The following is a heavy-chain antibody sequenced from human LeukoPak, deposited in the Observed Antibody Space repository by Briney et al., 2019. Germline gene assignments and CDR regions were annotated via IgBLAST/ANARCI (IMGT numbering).Heavy chain of an antibody. CDR1: GASISSTSDY. D-gene: IGHD2-15*01. Sequence: SETLSLTCTVSGASISSTSDYWGWIRQPPGKGLERIGTIYYSGRAYYNPSLKSRLTISVDTSKNQFSLKLNSVTATDTAIYYCVRQKQHCDGGSCFPPDYWGQGTLVTVSS. CDR2: IYYSGRA. CDR3: VRQKQHCDGGSCFPPDY. J-gene: IGHJ4*02. V-gene: IGHV4-39*01.